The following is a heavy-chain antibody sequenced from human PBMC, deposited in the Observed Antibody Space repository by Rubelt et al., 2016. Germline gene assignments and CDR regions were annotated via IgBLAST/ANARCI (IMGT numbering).Heavy chain of an antibody. V-gene: IGHV3-11*06. CDR2: ISSSSSYT. D-gene: IGHD5-12*01. CDR3: ARVGEWLRMNYWYFDL. J-gene: IGHJ2*01. CDR1: GFTFSDYY. Sequence: GSLRLSCAASGFTFSDYYMSWIRQAPGKGLEWVSYISSSSSYTNYADSVKGRFTISRDNAKNSLYLQMNSLRAEDTAVYYCARVGEWLRMNYWYFDLWGRGTLVTVSS.